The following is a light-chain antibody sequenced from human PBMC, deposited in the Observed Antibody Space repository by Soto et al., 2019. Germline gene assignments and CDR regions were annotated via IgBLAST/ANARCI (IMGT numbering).Light chain of an antibody. J-gene: IGKJ1*01. CDR2: DAS. V-gene: IGKV3-11*01. CDR1: QSVSSY. Sequence: EIVLTQSPATLSLSPLEIATPSVRASQSVSSYLAWYQQKPGQAPRPVIYDASKRATGIPARFSGSGSGTDFTLTISSLETEDFAVYYCQQSSDFWTFGQGTKVDI. CDR3: QQSSDFWT.